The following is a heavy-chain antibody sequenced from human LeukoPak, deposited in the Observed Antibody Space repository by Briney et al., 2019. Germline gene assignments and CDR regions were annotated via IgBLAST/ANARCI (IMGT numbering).Heavy chain of an antibody. CDR1: GYTFSSHD. CDR2: MNPNSGNT. V-gene: IGHV1-8*01. D-gene: IGHD3-3*01. CDR3: ARIVSFEVVTSPRAFDT. J-gene: IGHJ3*02. Sequence: ASVKVSCKASGYTFSSHDINWVRQATGQGLEWMGWMNPNSGNTGFAKNFQGRATITRDTSISTAYMELSSLRSEDTAVYYCARIVSFEVVTSPRAFDTWGQGTMVTVSS.